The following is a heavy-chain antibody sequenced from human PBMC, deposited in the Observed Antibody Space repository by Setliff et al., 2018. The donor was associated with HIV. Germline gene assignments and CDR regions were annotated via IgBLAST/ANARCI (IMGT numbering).Heavy chain of an antibody. D-gene: IGHD2-15*01. CDR1: GGSISSGSHF. V-gene: IGHV4-61*09. J-gene: IGHJ3*02. CDR2: ISTSGTT. CDR3: ARDLQVADVFDI. Sequence: KPSETLSLTCTVSGGSISSGSHFWGWIRQPAGKGLEWIGHISTSGTTKYNPSLKSRVTISVDTSKKHFSLRLTSVTAADTAVYFCARDLQVADVFDIWGQGTMVTVSS.